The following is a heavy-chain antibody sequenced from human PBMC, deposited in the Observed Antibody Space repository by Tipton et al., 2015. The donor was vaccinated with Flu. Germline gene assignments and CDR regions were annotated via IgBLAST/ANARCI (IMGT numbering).Heavy chain of an antibody. V-gene: IGHV3-33*06. CDR3: AKHKRLGSGYEIDY. D-gene: IGHD5-12*01. J-gene: IGHJ4*02. CDR1: GFTFSSYG. CDR2: IWYDGGNK. Sequence: QVQLVQSGGGVVQPGRSLRLSCAASGFTFSSYGMQWVRQAPGKGLEWVAVIWYDGGNKYYADSVKGRFTISRDSSKNTLYLQMNSLRAEDTAVYYCAKHKRLGSGYEIDYCGQGTLVTVSS.